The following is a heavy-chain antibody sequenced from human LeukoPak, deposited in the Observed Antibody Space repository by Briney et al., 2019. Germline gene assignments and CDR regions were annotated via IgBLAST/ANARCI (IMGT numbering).Heavy chain of an antibody. CDR3: ASAARRHSEAYCGGDCYPYYFDY. Sequence: SVKVSCKASGRTVSSYAISWERQATGQGHEWMGRIIPIFGTANYAQKFQGRVTITTDESTSTAYIELSSLRSEDTAVYYCASAARRHSEAYCGGDCYPYYFDYWGQGTLVTVSS. CDR1: GRTVSSYA. V-gene: IGHV1-69*05. J-gene: IGHJ4*02. D-gene: IGHD2-21*02. CDR2: IIPIFGTA.